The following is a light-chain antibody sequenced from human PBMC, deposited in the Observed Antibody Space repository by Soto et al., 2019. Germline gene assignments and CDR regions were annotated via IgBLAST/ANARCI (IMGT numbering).Light chain of an antibody. CDR3: CSYAGSSTPYV. Sequence: QAALTQPAYVSGSPGQSITISCTGTSSDVGSYNLVSWYRQHPGKAPKLMIYEGSKRPSGVSNRFSGSKSGNTASLTISGLQAEDEADYYCCSYAGSSTPYVFGTGTKVTVL. CDR2: EGS. J-gene: IGLJ1*01. V-gene: IGLV2-23*01. CDR1: SSDVGSYNL.